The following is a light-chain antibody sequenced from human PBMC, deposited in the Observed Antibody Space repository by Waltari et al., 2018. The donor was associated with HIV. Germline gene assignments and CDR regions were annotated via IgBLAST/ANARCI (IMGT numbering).Light chain of an antibody. J-gene: IGKJ2*01. CDR1: QSISSTY. V-gene: IGKV3-20*01. CDR2: GSS. CDR3: QQYDSSFPVYT. Sequence: EIVLTQTPGTLSMSPGDAAPLSCRASQSISSTYLAWDQQKPGQAPRLLIYGSSRRATGIPDRFSGSGSGTDFTLTISRLEPEDSAVYYCQQYDSSFPVYTFGQGTKLEIK.